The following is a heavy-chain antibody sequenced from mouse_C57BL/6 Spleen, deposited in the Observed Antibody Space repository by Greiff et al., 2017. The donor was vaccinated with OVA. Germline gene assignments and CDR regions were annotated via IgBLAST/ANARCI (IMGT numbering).Heavy chain of an antibody. Sequence: QVQLQQPGAELVMPGASVKLSCKASGYTFTSYWMHWVQQRPGQGLEWIGEIDPSDSYTNYNQKFKGKSTLTVDKSSSTAYMQLSSLTSEDSAVDYCARRGTNWYFDVWGTGTTVTVSS. CDR2: IDPSDSYT. V-gene: IGHV1-69*01. J-gene: IGHJ1*03. CDR3: ARRGTNWYFDV. CDR1: GYTFTSYW.